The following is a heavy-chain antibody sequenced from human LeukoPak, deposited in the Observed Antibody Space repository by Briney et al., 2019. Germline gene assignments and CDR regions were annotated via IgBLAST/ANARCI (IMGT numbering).Heavy chain of an antibody. J-gene: IGHJ4*02. D-gene: IGHD2-15*01. V-gene: IGHV4-59*01. CDR1: GGSISSYY. CDR2: IYYSGST. CDR3: ARGDSPSGSPFDY. Sequence: PSETLSLTCTVSGGSISSYYWSWIWQPPGKGLEWIGNIYYSGSTNYNPSLKSRVTISVDTSKNQFSLKLSSVTAADTAVYYCARGDSPSGSPFDYWGQGTLVTVSS.